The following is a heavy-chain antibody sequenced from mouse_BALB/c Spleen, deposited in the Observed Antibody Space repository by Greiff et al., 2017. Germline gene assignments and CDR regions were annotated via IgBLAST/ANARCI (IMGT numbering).Heavy chain of an antibody. V-gene: IGHV1-37*01. D-gene: IGHD2-4*01. CDR1: GYSFTGYF. CDR2: INPYNGDT. J-gene: IGHJ4*01. CDR3: GRGDYDGEDAMDY. Sequence: VQLKESGPELVKPGASVKISCKASGYSFTGYFMNWVKQSHGKSLEWIGRINPYNGDTFYNQKFKGKATLTVDKSSSTAHMELLSLTSEDSAVYYCGRGDYDGEDAMDYWGQGTSVTVSS.